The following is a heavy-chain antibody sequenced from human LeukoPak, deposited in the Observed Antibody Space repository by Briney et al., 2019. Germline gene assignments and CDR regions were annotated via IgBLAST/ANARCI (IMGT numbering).Heavy chain of an antibody. CDR2: IYSGGST. V-gene: IGHV3-66*02. CDR3: ARARLRYFDDPEYYFDY. CDR1: GFTVSSNY. J-gene: IGHJ4*02. D-gene: IGHD3-9*01. Sequence: GGSLRLSCAASGFTVSSNYMSWVRQAPGKGLEWVSVIYSGGSTYYVDPVKGRFTISRDNSKNTLYLQMSSLRAEDTAVYYCARARLRYFDDPEYYFDYWGQGTLVTVSS.